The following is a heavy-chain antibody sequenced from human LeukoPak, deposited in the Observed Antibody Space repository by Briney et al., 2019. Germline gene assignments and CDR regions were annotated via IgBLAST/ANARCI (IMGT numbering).Heavy chain of an antibody. CDR1: RYTLTELS. CDR2: FDPEDGET. J-gene: IGHJ5*02. D-gene: IGHD3-10*01. Sequence: ASVKVSCKVSRYTLTELSMHWVRQAPGKGLEWMGGFDPEDGETIYAQKFQGRVTMTEDTSTDTAYMELSSLRSEDTAVYYCATIARAGYGSGSYPFDPWGQGTLVTVSS. V-gene: IGHV1-24*01. CDR3: ATIARAGYGSGSYPFDP.